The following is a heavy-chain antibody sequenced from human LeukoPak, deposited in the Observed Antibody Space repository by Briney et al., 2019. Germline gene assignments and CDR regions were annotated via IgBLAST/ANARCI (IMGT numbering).Heavy chain of an antibody. CDR1: GGSISSSSYY. V-gene: IGHV4-39*01. D-gene: IGHD3-3*01. CDR3: TRQEWSYYYYGMDV. J-gene: IGHJ6*02. Sequence: SETLSLTCTVSGGSISSSSYYWGWIRQPPGKGLEWIGSIYYSGSTYYNPSLKSRVHISVDTSKNQFSLKLSSVTAADTAVYYCTRQEWSYYYYGMDVWGQGTTVTVSS. CDR2: IYYSGST.